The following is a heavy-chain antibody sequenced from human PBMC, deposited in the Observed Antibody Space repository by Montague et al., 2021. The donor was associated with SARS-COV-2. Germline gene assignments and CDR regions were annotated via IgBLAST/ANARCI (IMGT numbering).Heavy chain of an antibody. CDR1: GGSINSYL. J-gene: IGHJ3*02. CDR2: MLNNGIT. D-gene: IGHD2-21*01. V-gene: IGHV4-4*07. Sequence: SETLSLTCTVSGGSINSYLWSWIRQPAGKRLEWIGRMLNNGITKYNPSLNSWVTVSQDTSKNELYLKLYSVTAAGTAVYFCAIRSREHLGFDIWGQGTTVTVSS. CDR3: AIRSREHLGFDI.